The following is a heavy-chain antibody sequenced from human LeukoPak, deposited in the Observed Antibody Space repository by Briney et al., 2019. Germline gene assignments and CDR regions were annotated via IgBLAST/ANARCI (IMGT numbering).Heavy chain of an antibody. D-gene: IGHD3-16*02. CDR2: FDPEHGEA. CDR1: GDTLTELS. CDR3: EAEGQRVLGY. Sequence: ASVNLSFKVYGDTLTELSTHWVRQAPGTGLEWMGGFDPEHGEAIYAETFQGRITMTEDTSTDTAYMELSSMRSDDTAVYYCEAEGQRVLGYWGQGTLVTVSS. V-gene: IGHV1-24*01. J-gene: IGHJ4*02.